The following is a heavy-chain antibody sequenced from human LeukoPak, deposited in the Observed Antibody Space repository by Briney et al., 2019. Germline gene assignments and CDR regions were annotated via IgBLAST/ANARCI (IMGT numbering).Heavy chain of an antibody. CDR2: ISSSSYI. CDR1: GFTFSSYS. J-gene: IGHJ4*02. D-gene: IGHD3-3*01. Sequence: GGSLRLSCAASGFTFSSYSMNWVRQAPGKGLEWVSSISSSSYIYYADSVKGRFTISRDNAKNSLYLQMNSLRAEDTAVYYCARLDSSIFGVVIVDYWGQGTLVTVSS. CDR3: ARLDSSIFGVVIVDY. V-gene: IGHV3-21*01.